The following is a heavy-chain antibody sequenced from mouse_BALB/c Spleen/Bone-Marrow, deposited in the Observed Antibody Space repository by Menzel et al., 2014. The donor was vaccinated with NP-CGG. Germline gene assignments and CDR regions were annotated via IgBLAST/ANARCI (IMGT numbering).Heavy chain of an antibody. CDR3: TRHYYGGSFDY. CDR1: GFTFSNYW. D-gene: IGHD1-1*01. J-gene: IGHJ2*01. V-gene: IGHV6-6*02. Sequence: EVQLQQSGGGLVQPGGSMKLSCAASGFTFSNYWMNWVRQSPEKGLEWVAEIRLKSNNYATHYAESGQVRFTISRDETKSSVYLQINNLRAEDTCICYSTRHYYGGSFDYWGQGTTLTVSS. CDR2: IRLKSNNYAT.